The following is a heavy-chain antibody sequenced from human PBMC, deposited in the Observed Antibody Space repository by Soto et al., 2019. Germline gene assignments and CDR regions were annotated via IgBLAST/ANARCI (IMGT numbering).Heavy chain of an antibody. CDR1: GGTFSSYS. Sequence: QVQLVQSGAEVKKPGSSVKVSCKASGGTFSSYSISWVRQAPGQGLEWMGGIIPIISTAKYAQKFQGRVSITADESTSTAYMEVTGLRSEDTAVYYCARKGRYCDWLLDYWGKGTLVTVYS. CDR2: IIPIISTA. J-gene: IGHJ4*02. D-gene: IGHD3-9*01. V-gene: IGHV1-69*01. CDR3: ARKGRYCDWLLDY.